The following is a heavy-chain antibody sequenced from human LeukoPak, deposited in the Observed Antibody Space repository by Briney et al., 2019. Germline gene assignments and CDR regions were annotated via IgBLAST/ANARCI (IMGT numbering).Heavy chain of an antibody. CDR3: ARIGLGVSFGSGFDY. Sequence: PGRSLRLSCAASGFTFSSYAMHWVRQAPGKGGLEWVTMISYDGRDQYYADSVKGRFTISRDDSKNTLFLQVNSLRVEDTAMYHCARIGLGVSFGSGFDYWGQGTLVTVTS. V-gene: IGHV3-30-3*01. CDR2: ISYDGRDQ. CDR1: GFTFSSYA. D-gene: IGHD3-10*01. J-gene: IGHJ4*02.